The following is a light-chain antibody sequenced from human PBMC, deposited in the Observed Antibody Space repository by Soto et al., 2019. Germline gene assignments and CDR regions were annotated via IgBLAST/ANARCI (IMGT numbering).Light chain of an antibody. CDR2: GNS. V-gene: IGLV1-40*01. CDR3: QVWDSSSDHRVV. J-gene: IGLJ2*01. CDR1: SANIGAGYD. Sequence: QSVLTQPPSVSGAPGQRVTISCTGSSANIGAGYDVHWYQQLPGTAPKLLIYGNSNRPSGVPNRFSGSKSGTSASLAITRVEAGDEADYHCQVWDSSSDHRVVFGGGTKLTVL.